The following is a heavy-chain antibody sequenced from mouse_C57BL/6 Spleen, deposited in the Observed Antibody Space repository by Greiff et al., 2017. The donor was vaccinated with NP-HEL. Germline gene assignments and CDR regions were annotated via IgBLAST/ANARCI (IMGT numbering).Heavy chain of an antibody. J-gene: IGHJ1*03. V-gene: IGHV1-76*01. Sequence: QVQLKQSGAELVRPGASVKLSCKASGYTFTDYYINWVKQRPGQGLEWIARIYPGSGNTYYNEKFKGKATLTAEKSSSTAYMQLSSLTSEDSAVYFCARDGYYLWYFDVWGTGTTVTVSS. CDR1: GYTFTDYY. CDR2: IYPGSGNT. D-gene: IGHD2-3*01. CDR3: ARDGYYLWYFDV.